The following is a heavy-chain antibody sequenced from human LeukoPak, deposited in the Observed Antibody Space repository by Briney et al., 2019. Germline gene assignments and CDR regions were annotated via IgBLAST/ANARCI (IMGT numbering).Heavy chain of an antibody. CDR3: ARDVHGDYGSGWFDP. D-gene: IGHD4-17*01. V-gene: IGHV1-69*05. CDR2: IMPLFGTA. J-gene: IGHJ5*02. Sequence: SVKVSCKTSGGTFNNSAISWVRQAPGQGLEWLGGIMPLFGTAGYAQKFQGRVTITKDESTRTVYLELTSLTSDDTDVYYCARDVHGDYGSGWFDPWGQGTLVSVSS. CDR1: GGTFNNSA.